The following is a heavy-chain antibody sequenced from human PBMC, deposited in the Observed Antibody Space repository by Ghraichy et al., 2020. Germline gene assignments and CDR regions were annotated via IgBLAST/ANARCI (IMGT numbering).Heavy chain of an antibody. Sequence: GGSLRLSCAASGFTFSSYSMNWVRQAPGKGLEWVSSISSSSSYIYYADSVKGRFTISRDNAKNSLYLQMNSLRAEDTAVYYCARPTGYCSGGSCSDAFDIWGQGTMVTVSS. D-gene: IGHD2-15*01. J-gene: IGHJ3*02. V-gene: IGHV3-21*01. CDR3: ARPTGYCSGGSCSDAFDI. CDR1: GFTFSSYS. CDR2: ISSSSSYI.